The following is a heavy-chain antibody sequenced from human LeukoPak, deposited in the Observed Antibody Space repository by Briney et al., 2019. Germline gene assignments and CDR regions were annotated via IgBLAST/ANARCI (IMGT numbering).Heavy chain of an antibody. Sequence: PSETLSLTCTVSGGSISSYYWSWIRQPPGKGLEWIGYIYTSGSTNYNPSLKSRVTISVDTSKNQFSLKLSSVTAADTAVYYCARHGIAWYEGGLDPWGQGTLVTVSS. CDR1: GGSISSYY. D-gene: IGHD6-13*01. J-gene: IGHJ5*02. V-gene: IGHV4-4*09. CDR2: IYTSGST. CDR3: ARHGIAWYEGGLDP.